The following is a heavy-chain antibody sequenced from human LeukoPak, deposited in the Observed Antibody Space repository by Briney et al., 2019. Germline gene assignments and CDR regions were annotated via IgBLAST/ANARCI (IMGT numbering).Heavy chain of an antibody. CDR1: GYTFTSYG. J-gene: IGHJ4*02. Sequence: GASVKVSCKASGYTFTSYGIIWVRQAPGQGLEWMGWISAYNGNTNYAQKLQGRVTMTTDTSTSTAYMELRSLRSDDTAVYYCARGGPRDDYYDSSGYSRASDYWGQGTLVTVSS. CDR2: ISAYNGNT. D-gene: IGHD3-22*01. CDR3: ARGGPRDDYYDSSGYSRASDY. V-gene: IGHV1-18*01.